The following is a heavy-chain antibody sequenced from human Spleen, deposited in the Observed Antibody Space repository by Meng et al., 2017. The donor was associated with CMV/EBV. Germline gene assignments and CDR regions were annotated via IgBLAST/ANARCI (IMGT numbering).Heavy chain of an antibody. CDR2: IYYSGST. V-gene: IGHV4-59*01. CDR3: ARASGATTRDAFDI. J-gene: IGHJ3*02. D-gene: IGHD1-26*01. CDR1: GGSISSYY. Sequence: SETLSLTCTVSGGSISSYYWSWIRQPPGKGLEWIGYIYYSGSTNYNPSLKSRVTISVDTSKNQFSLKLSSVTAADTAVYYCARASGATTRDAFDIWGQGTMVTVSS.